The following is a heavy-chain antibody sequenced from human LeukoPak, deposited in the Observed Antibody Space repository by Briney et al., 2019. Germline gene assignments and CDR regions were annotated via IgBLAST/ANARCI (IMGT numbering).Heavy chain of an antibody. CDR3: ARADSYGFYFDY. V-gene: IGHV4-61*01. CDR1: GGSVSSGSYY. J-gene: IGHJ4*02. Sequence: SETLSLTCTVSGGSVSSGSYYWSWIRQPPGKCLEWIGYIYYSGSTNYNPSLKSRVTISVDTSKNEFSLKLSSVTAADTAVYYCARADSYGFYFDYWGQGTLVTVSS. D-gene: IGHD5-18*01. CDR2: IYYSGST.